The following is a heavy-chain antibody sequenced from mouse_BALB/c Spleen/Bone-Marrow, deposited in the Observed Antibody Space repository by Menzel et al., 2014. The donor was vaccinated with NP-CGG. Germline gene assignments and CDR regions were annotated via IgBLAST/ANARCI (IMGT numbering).Heavy chain of an antibody. CDR3: AREKVYYGISWFAY. Sequence: ESGTEVVRPGASVKLSCKASGYSFTTYWMNWVKQRPGQGLEWIGMIHPSDSETRLNQKFKDKATLTVDKSSSTAHMQLNSPTSEDSAVYYCAREKVYYGISWFAYWGQGTLVTVSA. D-gene: IGHD2-1*01. J-gene: IGHJ3*01. CDR2: IHPSDSET. CDR1: GYSFTTYW. V-gene: IGHV1-74*04.